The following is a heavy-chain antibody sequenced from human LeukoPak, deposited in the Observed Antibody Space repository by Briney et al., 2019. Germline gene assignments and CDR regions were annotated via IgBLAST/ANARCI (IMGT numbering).Heavy chain of an antibody. CDR3: ARTFDYYDSSGYYDY. J-gene: IGHJ4*02. CDR2: ISAYNGNT. D-gene: IGHD3-22*01. CDR1: GYTFTSYG. Sequence: ASVKVSCKASGYTFTSYGISWVRQAPGQGLEWMGWISAYNGNTNYAQKLQGRVTMTTDTSTSTAHMELRSLRSDDTAVYYCARTFDYYDSSGYYDYWGQGTLVTVSS. V-gene: IGHV1-18*01.